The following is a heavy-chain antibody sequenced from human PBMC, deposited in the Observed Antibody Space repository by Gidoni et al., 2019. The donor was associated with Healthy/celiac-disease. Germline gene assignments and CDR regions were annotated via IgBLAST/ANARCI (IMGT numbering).Heavy chain of an antibody. Sequence: QVQLQQWGAGRLKPSETLSLTCAVYGGSFSGYYWSWIRQPPGKGLEWIGDINHSGSTNYNPSLKRRVTISVDTSKTQFSLKLSSVTAADTAVYYCARGAVVTPYWFDPWGQGTLVTVSS. V-gene: IGHV4-34*01. CDR1: GGSFSGYY. J-gene: IGHJ5*02. CDR2: INHSGST. D-gene: IGHD2-21*02. CDR3: ARGAVVTPYWFDP.